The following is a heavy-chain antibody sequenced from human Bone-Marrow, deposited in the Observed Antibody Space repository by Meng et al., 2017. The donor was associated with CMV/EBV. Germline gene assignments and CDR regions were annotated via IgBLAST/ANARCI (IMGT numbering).Heavy chain of an antibody. CDR1: GFTFSTSA. J-gene: IGHJ6*02. CDR3: ARAPGSSSGWGYYYYGMDV. CDR2: IYSGGST. V-gene: IGHV3-NL1*01. Sequence: GESLKISCAASGFTFSTSAMHWVRQAPGKGLEWVSVIYSGGSTYYADSVKGRFTISRDNAKNSLYLQMNSLRAEDTAVYYCARAPGSSSGWGYYYYGMDVWGQGTTVTVSS. D-gene: IGHD6-6*01.